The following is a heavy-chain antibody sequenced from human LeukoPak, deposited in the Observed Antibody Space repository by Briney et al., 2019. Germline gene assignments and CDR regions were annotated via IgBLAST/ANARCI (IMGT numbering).Heavy chain of an antibody. V-gene: IGHV3-53*01. J-gene: IGHJ3*02. CDR2: IYSGGST. Sequence: GGSLRLSCAASGFTVSSNYMSWVRQAPGKGLEWVSVIYSGGSTYYADSVKGRFTISRDNSKNTLYLQMNSLRAEDTAVYYCARGMATITWGAFDIWGQGTMVTVSS. CDR3: ARGMATITWGAFDI. D-gene: IGHD5-24*01. CDR1: GFTVSSNY.